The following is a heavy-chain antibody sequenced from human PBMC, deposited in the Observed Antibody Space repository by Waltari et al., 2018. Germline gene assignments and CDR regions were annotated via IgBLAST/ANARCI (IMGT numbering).Heavy chain of an antibody. D-gene: IGHD3-16*01. J-gene: IGHJ4*02. Sequence: QVQLQESGPGLVKPSQTLSLTCTVSGGSISSGDYYWSWIRQPPGKGLEWIGYIYYSEGTYYNPSLKRRVTISVDTSKNQCSLKLSSVTAADTAVYYCARDKGGSEEGGDYWGQGTLVTVSS. CDR1: GGSISSGDYY. V-gene: IGHV4-30-4*08. CDR3: ARDKGGSEEGGDY. CDR2: IYYSEGT.